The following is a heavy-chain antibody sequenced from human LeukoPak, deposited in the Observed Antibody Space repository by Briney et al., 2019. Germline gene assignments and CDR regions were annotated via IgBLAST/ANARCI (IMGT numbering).Heavy chain of an antibody. Sequence: GGSLRLSCAASGFTFSSYGMHWVRQAPGKGREWGAVIWYDGSNKYYAGSVKGRFTISRDNSKNTLYLQMNSLRAEDTAVYYCARGMGLRYFDWFPYGMDVWGQGTTVTVSS. CDR2: IWYDGSNK. V-gene: IGHV3-33*01. CDR3: ARGMGLRYFDWFPYGMDV. J-gene: IGHJ6*02. CDR1: GFTFSSYG. D-gene: IGHD3-9*01.